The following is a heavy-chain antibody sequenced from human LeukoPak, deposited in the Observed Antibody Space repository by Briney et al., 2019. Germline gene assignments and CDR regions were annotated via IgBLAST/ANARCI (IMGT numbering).Heavy chain of an antibody. V-gene: IGHV5-51*01. CDR3: ATPDYGGNSGSAAFDI. J-gene: IGHJ3*02. Sequence: GESLKISCKDSGNSFNNYWIGWVRQMPGKGLEWMGIVYLDDSETTYSPSFQGHVTISADKSISTAYLHWRSLRASDTAIYYCATPDYGGNSGSAAFDIWGQGTMVTVSS. CDR2: VYLDDSET. CDR1: GNSFNNYW. D-gene: IGHD4-23*01.